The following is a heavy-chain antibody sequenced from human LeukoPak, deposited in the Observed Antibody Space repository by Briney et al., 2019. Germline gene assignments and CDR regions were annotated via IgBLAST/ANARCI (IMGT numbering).Heavy chain of an antibody. D-gene: IGHD3-22*01. J-gene: IGHJ6*02. CDR2: MYISGTT. CDR1: GGSISRYY. CDR3: ARENYYDSSGYSEGMDV. V-gene: IGHV4-4*07. Sequence: PSETLSLTCTVSGGSISRYYWSWVRQPAGKGLEWIGRMYISGTTNYNPSLRSRIDMSMDTSKNQFSLRVRSVTAADTAVYYCARENYYDSSGYSEGMDVWGQGTTVTVS.